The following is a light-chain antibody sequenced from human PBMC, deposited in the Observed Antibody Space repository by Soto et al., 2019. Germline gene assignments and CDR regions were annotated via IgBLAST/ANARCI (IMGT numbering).Light chain of an antibody. CDR3: GSYAGSENV. J-gene: IGLJ1*01. CDR1: TSDVGGYNY. V-gene: IGLV2-8*01. CDR2: EVT. Sequence: QSALTQPPSASGSLGQSATISCTGTTSDVGGYNYVSWYQQHPGKAPKLMIYEVTKRPSGVPDRFSGSKSGNTASLTVSGLQADDEADYYCGSYAGSENVFGTGTKLTVL.